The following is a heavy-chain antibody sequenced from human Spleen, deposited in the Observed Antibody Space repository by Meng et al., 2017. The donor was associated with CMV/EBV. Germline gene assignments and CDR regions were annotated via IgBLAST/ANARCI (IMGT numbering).Heavy chain of an antibody. CDR3: ARLSNFGVLIQTGY. CDR1: GGSIRSYNSY. D-gene: IGHD3-3*01. V-gene: IGHV4-39*07. Sequence: GSLRLSCTVSGGSIRSYNSYWGWIRQPPGKGLEWIASISYSGTPYYNPSLNSRVTISGDTSKDQISLNLNSVTAADTAVYYCARLSNFGVLIQTGYWGQGTLVTVSS. J-gene: IGHJ4*02. CDR2: ISYSGTP.